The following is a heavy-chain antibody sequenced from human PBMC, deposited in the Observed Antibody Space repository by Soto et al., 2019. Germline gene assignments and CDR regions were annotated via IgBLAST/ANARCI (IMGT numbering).Heavy chain of an antibody. D-gene: IGHD3-3*01. CDR3: ARATRYFGSFDS. J-gene: IGHJ4*02. Sequence: EVQLVESGGGLIQPGGSLRLSCAASGFSLSNNYMTWVRQAPGKGLEWVSIIYSGGSTYYSESVKGRTIISRDTSKNIVFLQVNSLRAEDTAVYFCARATRYFGSFDSWGQATLVSVSS. CDR1: GFSLSNNY. CDR2: IYSGGST. V-gene: IGHV3-53*01.